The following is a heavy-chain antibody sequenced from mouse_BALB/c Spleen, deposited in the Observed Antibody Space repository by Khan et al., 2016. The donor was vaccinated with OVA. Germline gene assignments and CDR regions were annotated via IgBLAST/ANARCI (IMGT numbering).Heavy chain of an antibody. J-gene: IGHJ3*01. D-gene: IGHD3-1*01. CDR2: IRYDGDS. Sequence: EVQLQESGPGLVKPSQSLSLTCSVTGYSITSGYFWNWIRQFPGNKLEWMGYIRYDGDSNYNHSLKNRISITRDTSKNQFFLKLNSVTPEDTATFYCARGGSSGPAWFAYWGQGTLVTVSP. V-gene: IGHV3-6*01. CDR1: GYSITSGYF. CDR3: ARGGSSGPAWFAY.